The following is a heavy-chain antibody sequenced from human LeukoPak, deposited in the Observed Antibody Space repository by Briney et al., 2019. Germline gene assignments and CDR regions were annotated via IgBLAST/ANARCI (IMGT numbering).Heavy chain of an antibody. CDR3: ARDITPEYYDFWSGGDY. J-gene: IGHJ4*02. Sequence: GASVKVSCKASGYTFTSYYMHWVRQAPGQGLEWMGWINPNSGGTNYAQKFQGKVTMTRDTSISTAYMELSRLRSDDTAVYYCARDITPEYYDFWSGGDYWGQGTLVTVSS. CDR1: GYTFTSYY. D-gene: IGHD3-3*01. V-gene: IGHV1-2*02. CDR2: INPNSGGT.